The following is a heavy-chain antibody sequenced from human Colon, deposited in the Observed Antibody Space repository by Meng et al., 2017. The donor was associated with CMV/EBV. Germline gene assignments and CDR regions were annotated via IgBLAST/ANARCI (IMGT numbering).Heavy chain of an antibody. CDR1: GFTFNNYA. Sequence: GESLKISCAASGFTFNNYAMTWVRQAPGKGLEWVSGTSGSGGTTYYADSVKGRFAMSRDNSQNTLSLQMNSLRADDTAVYYCAKARDSSRHCSSTSCPIDYWGQGILVTVSS. V-gene: IGHV3-23*01. J-gene: IGHJ4*02. D-gene: IGHD2-2*01. CDR2: TSGSGGTT. CDR3: AKARDSSRHCSSTSCPIDY.